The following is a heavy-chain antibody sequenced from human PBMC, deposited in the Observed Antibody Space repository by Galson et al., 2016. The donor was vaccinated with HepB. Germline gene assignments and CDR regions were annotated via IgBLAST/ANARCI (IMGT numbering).Heavy chain of an antibody. CDR1: GFTFATYA. CDR2: ISGSGDST. J-gene: IGHJ4*02. CDR3: ATRPPRYSNSE. V-gene: IGHV3-23*01. Sequence: SLRLSCAASGFTFATYAMSWVRQAPGKGLEWVSAISGSGDSTYYADSVKGRFTISRDNPKNTLYLQMSSLSVEDTAVYFCATRPPRYSNSEWGQGTLVTVSS. D-gene: IGHD1-26*01.